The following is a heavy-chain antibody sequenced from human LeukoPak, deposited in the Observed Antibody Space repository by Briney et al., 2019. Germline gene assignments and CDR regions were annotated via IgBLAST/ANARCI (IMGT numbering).Heavy chain of an antibody. CDR1: GFTFSSYA. D-gene: IGHD6-13*01. J-gene: IGHJ6*02. V-gene: IGHV3-30-3*02. Sequence: AGGSLRLSCAASGFTFSSYAMHWVRQAPGKGLEWVAVISYDGSNKYYADSVKGRFTISRDNSKNTLYLQMNSLRAEDTAVYYCAKPPKEHAAGTHYGMDVWGQGTTVTVSS. CDR3: AKPPKEHAAGTHYGMDV. CDR2: ISYDGSNK.